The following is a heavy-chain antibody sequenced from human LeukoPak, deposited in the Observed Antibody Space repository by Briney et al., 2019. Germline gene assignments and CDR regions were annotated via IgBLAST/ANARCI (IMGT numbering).Heavy chain of an antibody. CDR3: ARVDDYYDNTGYSFDY. CDR2: IYYSGST. Sequence: PSETLSLTCSASGGSISSYYWGWIRQPPGKGLEFIGYIYYSGSTNYNPSLKSLVTISVDTSKNQFSLKLTSVTAADTAVYYCARVDDYYDNTGYSFDYWGQGTLVTVSS. CDR1: GGSISSYY. J-gene: IGHJ4*02. V-gene: IGHV4-59*01. D-gene: IGHD3-22*01.